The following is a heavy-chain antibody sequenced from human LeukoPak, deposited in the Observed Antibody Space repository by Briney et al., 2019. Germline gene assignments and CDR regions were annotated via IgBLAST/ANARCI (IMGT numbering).Heavy chain of an antibody. CDR2: ISGSGGST. D-gene: IGHD3-22*01. V-gene: IGHV3-23*01. Sequence: GGSLRLSCAASGFTFSSYAMSWVRQAPGKGLEWVSAISGSGGSTYYADSVKGRFTISRDNSKNTLYLQMNSLRAEDTAVYYCAKAPSRSYYYDSSGYLPAPHFDYWGQGTLVTVSS. CDR1: GFTFSSYA. J-gene: IGHJ4*02. CDR3: AKAPSRSYYYDSSGYLPAPHFDY.